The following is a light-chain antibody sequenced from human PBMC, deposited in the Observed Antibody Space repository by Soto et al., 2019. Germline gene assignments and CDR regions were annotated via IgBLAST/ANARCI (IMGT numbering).Light chain of an antibody. J-gene: IGKJ5*01. CDR2: AAS. CDR1: YGISSW. V-gene: IGKV1D-12*01. CDR3: KQTKSFPRP. Sequence: DIQMTQSPSFVSASVGDRVTISCRASYGISSWLAWYQQKPGKAPKLLIHAASTLQDGVPSRFSGSGSGTAFTLTISSLQPEDFAVYYCKQTKSFPRPFGQGTRLDIK.